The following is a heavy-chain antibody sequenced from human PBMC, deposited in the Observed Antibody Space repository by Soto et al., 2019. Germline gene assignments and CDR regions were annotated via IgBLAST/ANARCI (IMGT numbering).Heavy chain of an antibody. J-gene: IGHJ2*01. D-gene: IGHD3-16*02. V-gene: IGHV3-23*01. CDR2: ISESGHHT. CDR3: TKSDGCGGGACYTGTYYYFDV. Sequence: DVQLLESGGGLVDPGWSLTLSCAASGFPSSTYALNWVRQDPGQGPEWVSTISESGHHTHYADSVKGRFTISRDKSKNTLSLQMNSLRVDDTAIYYCTKSDGCGGGACYTGTYYYFDVWGRGTLVTVSS. CDR1: GFPSSTYA.